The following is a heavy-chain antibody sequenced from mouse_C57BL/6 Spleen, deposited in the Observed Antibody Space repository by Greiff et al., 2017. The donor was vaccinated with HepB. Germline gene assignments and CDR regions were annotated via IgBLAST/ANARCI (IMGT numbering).Heavy chain of an antibody. CDR1: GFTFSSYA. Sequence: EVKLVESGGGLVKPGGSLKLSCAASGFTFSSYAMSWVRQTPEKRLEWVATISDGGSYTYYPDNVKGRFTISRDNAKNNLYLQMSNLKSEDTAMYYCARARTGTEYYFDYWGQGTTLTVSS. J-gene: IGHJ2*01. V-gene: IGHV5-4*03. CDR2: ISDGGSYT. D-gene: IGHD4-1*01. CDR3: ARARTGTEYYFDY.